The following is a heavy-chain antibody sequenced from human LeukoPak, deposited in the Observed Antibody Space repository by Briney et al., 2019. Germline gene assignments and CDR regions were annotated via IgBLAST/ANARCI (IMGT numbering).Heavy chain of an antibody. CDR2: IYTSGST. Sequence: PSETLSLTCTVSGGSISSYYWSWIRQPAGKGLEWIGRIYTSGSTNYNPSLKSRVTMSVDTSKNQFSLKLSSVTAADTAVYYCARDSGSDCSGGSCYSGYMDVWGKGTTVTVSS. J-gene: IGHJ6*03. CDR1: GGSISSYY. D-gene: IGHD2-15*01. CDR3: ARDSGSDCSGGSCYSGYMDV. V-gene: IGHV4-4*07.